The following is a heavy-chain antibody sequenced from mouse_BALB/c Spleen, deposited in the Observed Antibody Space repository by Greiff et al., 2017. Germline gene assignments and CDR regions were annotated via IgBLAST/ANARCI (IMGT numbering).Heavy chain of an antibody. CDR2: ISDGGSYT. V-gene: IGHV5-4*02. D-gene: IGHD2-4*01. Sequence: VQLQQSGGGLVKPGGSLKLSCAASGFTFSDYYMYWVRQTPEKRLEWVATISDGGSYTYYPDSVKGRFTISRDNAKNNLYLQMSSLKSEDTAMYYCARANYDKDFDYWGQGTTLTVSS. CDR1: GFTFSDYY. J-gene: IGHJ2*01. CDR3: ARANYDKDFDY.